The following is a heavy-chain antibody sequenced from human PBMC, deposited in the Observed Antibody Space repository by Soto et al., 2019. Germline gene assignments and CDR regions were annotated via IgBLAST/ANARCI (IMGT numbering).Heavy chain of an antibody. J-gene: IGHJ5*02. CDR1: GGSISSGGYY. Sequence: QVQLQESGPGLVKPSQTLSLTCTVSGGSISSGGYYWSWIRQHPGKGPEWLGYIYYRGSTYYNPSLKSRATTSVDTSKNQFSLKLSSVTAADTAVYYCARAGEEYYYDGSGYYLGRWFDPWGQGTLVTVSS. CDR2: IYYRGST. V-gene: IGHV4-31*03. D-gene: IGHD3-22*01. CDR3: ARAGEEYYYDGSGYYLGRWFDP.